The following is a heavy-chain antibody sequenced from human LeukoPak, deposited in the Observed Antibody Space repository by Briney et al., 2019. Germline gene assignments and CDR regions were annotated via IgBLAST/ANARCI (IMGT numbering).Heavy chain of an antibody. Sequence: GGSLRLSCAASGFTFSSYGMHWVGQAPGKGLEWVAVISYDGSNKYYADSVKGRFTISRDNSKNTLYLQMNSLRAEDTAVYYCAKDLRWDTRGAFDIWGQGTMVTVSS. CDR2: ISYDGSNK. J-gene: IGHJ3*02. CDR1: GFTFSSYG. V-gene: IGHV3-30*18. CDR3: AKDLRWDTRGAFDI. D-gene: IGHD4-23*01.